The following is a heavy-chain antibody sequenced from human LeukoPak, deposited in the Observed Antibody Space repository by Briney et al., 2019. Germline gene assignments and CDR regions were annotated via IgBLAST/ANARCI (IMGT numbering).Heavy chain of an antibody. CDR2: IYYSGST. Sequence: SETLSLTCTVSGDSISSYYWSWIRQPPGKGLEWIGSIYYSGSTKYNPSLKSRVTISVDTSKNQISLKLSSVIAADTAVYYCARHSSGYYFDYWGQGTLVTVSS. CDR3: ARHSSGYYFDY. V-gene: IGHV4-59*08. J-gene: IGHJ4*02. D-gene: IGHD3-22*01. CDR1: GDSISSYY.